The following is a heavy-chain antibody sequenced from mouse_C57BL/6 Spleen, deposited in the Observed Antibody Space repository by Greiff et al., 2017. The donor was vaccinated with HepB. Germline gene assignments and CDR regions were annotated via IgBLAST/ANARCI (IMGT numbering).Heavy chain of an antibody. CDR3: ANGHYYGSSYDWYFDV. D-gene: IGHD1-1*01. CDR2: IYPGDGDT. V-gene: IGHV1-82*01. CDR1: GYAFSSSW. Sequence: VKLMESGPELVKPGASVKISCKASGYAFSSSWMNWVKQRPGKGLEWIGRIYPGDGDTNYNGKFKGKATLTADKSSSTAYMQLSSLTSEDSAVYFCANGHYYGSSYDWYFDVWGTGTTVTVSS. J-gene: IGHJ1*03.